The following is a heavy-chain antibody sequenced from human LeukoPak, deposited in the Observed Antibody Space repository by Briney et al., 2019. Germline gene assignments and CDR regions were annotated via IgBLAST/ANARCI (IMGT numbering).Heavy chain of an antibody. CDR3: ARGLLGYDSSGYYQGFDY. D-gene: IGHD3-22*01. Sequence: SVKVSCKASGGTFSSYAISWVRQAPGQGLEWMGGIIPIFGTANYAQKFQGRVTITTDESTSTAYMELSSLRSEDTAVYYCARGLLGYDSSGYYQGFDYWGQGTLVTVSS. CDR2: IIPIFGTA. V-gene: IGHV1-69*05. J-gene: IGHJ4*02. CDR1: GGTFSSYA.